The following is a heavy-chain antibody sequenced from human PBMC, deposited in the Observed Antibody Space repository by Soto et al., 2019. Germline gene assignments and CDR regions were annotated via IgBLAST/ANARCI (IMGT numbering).Heavy chain of an antibody. CDR2: IYYSGST. Sequence: SETLSLTCTVSGGSISSYYWSWIRQPPGKGLEWIGYIYYSGSTNYNPSLKSRVAISVDTSKNQFSLKLSPVTAADTAVYYCARASHAQNFDYWGQGTLVTVSS. CDR1: GGSISSYY. CDR3: ARASHAQNFDY. J-gene: IGHJ4*02. V-gene: IGHV4-59*01.